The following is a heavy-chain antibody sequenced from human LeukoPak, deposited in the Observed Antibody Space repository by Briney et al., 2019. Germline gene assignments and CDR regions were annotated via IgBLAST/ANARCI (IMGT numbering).Heavy chain of an antibody. CDR1: GFTFSHSA. Sequence: PGGSLRLSCAASGFTFSHSAMNWVRQAPGKGLEWVSAICGSGDSTHYADSVKGRFTISRDNSKNTVFLQMNSLTAEDTAVYYCAKNAGLGYCTSTSCPFDPWGQGTLVTVSS. J-gene: IGHJ5*02. CDR3: AKNAGLGYCTSTSCPFDP. V-gene: IGHV3-23*01. CDR2: ICGSGDST. D-gene: IGHD2-2*01.